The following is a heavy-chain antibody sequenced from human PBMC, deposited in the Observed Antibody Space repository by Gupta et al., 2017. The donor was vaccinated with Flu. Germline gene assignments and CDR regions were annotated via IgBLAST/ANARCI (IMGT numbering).Heavy chain of an antibody. D-gene: IGHD3-9*01. Sequence: QVQPQESGPGLVRPSQTLSLTCTVSNGSITSDGYYWTWIRQTPGKGLEWIGYIYYSGNTYYNPSLKSRLTLSIDTSKNQFSLKLRSVTAADTAMYYCARRGILTGYRHFDYWGQGTLVTVSS. CDR3: ARRGILTGYRHFDY. J-gene: IGHJ4*02. V-gene: IGHV4-31*03. CDR1: NGSITSDGYY. CDR2: IYYSGNT.